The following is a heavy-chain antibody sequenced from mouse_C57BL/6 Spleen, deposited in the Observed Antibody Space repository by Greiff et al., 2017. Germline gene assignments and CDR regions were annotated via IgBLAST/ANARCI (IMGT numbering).Heavy chain of an antibody. CDR3: AISPAYYGDY. CDR1: GYAFSSSW. V-gene: IGHV1-82*01. J-gene: IGHJ2*01. Sequence: VHLVEPGPELVKPGASVKISCKASGYAFSSSWMNWVKQRPGKGLEWIGRIYPGDGDTNYDGKFKGKATLTADKSSSPAYMQLSSLTSEDSSVYFCAISPAYYGDYWGQGTTLTVSS. CDR2: IYPGDGDT.